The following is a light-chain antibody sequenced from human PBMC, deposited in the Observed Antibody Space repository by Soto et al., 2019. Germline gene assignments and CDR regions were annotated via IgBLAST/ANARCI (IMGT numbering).Light chain of an antibody. J-gene: IGKJ5*01. CDR2: DAT. Sequence: DIQMTQSPSTLSASVGDRVTITCRADQSITRWLAWFQQKPGKAPSLLIYDATNLQPGVPSRFSGSGSGTEFTLTISSLQPEDFATYYCQQANSFLITFGQGTRLEIK. CDR1: QSITRW. CDR3: QQANSFLIT. V-gene: IGKV1-5*01.